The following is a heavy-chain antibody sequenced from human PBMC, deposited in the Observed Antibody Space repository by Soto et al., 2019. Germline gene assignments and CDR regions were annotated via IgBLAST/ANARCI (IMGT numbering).Heavy chain of an antibody. J-gene: IGHJ4*02. Sequence: QPGGSLRLSCAASGFTFSSYGMHWVRQAPGKGLEWVAVIWYDGSNKYYADSVKGRFTISRDNSKNTLYLQMNSLRAEDTAVYYCARGGQSVFGYGELGDYWGQGTLVTVSS. V-gene: IGHV3-33*01. CDR3: ARGGQSVFGYGELGDY. CDR1: GFTFSSYG. CDR2: IWYDGSNK. D-gene: IGHD3-10*01.